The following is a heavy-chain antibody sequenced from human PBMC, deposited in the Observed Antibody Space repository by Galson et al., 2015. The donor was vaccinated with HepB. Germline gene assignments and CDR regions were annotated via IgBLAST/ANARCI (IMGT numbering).Heavy chain of an antibody. Sequence: SLRLSCAASGFNFSNYAMHWVRQAPGKGLEWVTLISYDGKNKYYGDSVKGRFTISRDNSRNTLSLQMNRLRVEDTAVYYCAGERLAFGEVTWRTVGYFEYWGQGARVTVSS. V-gene: IGHV3-30*04. CDR3: AGERLAFGEVTWRTVGYFEY. J-gene: IGHJ4*02. D-gene: IGHD3-3*01. CDR1: GFNFSNYA. CDR2: ISYDGKNK.